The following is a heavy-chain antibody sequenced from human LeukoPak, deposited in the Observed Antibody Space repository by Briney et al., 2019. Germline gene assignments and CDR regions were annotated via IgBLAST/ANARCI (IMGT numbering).Heavy chain of an antibody. CDR1: GYTFSGYY. CDR2: INPNSGGT. V-gene: IGHV1-2*06. Sequence: ASVKVSCKASGYTFSGYYMHWVRQAPGQGLEWMGRINPNSGGTNYAQKFQGRVTMTGDTSISTAYMELSRLRSDDTAVYYCARDCGGGSCSSTDDYWGQGTLVTVSS. CDR3: ARDCGGGSCSSTDDY. D-gene: IGHD2-15*01. J-gene: IGHJ4*02.